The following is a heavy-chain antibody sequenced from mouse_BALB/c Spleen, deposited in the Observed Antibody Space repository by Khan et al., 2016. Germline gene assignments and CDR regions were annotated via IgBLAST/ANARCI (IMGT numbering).Heavy chain of an antibody. V-gene: IGHV1-9*01. Sequence: QVRLQQSGAELVKPGASVKISCKATGYTFSSYWIEWVKQRPGHGLEWIGEILPGGGTSNYNEKFRGKATFTADIFSNTANMQLSSLTSEDSVVSYCVTMRDGYDPLFAYGGQGTLVSVSA. J-gene: IGHJ3*01. CDR2: ILPGGGTS. CDR1: GYTFSSYW. CDR3: VTMRDGYDPLFAY. D-gene: IGHD2-2*01.